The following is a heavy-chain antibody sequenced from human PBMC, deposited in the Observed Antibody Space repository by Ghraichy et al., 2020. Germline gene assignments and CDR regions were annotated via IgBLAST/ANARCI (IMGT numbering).Heavy chain of an antibody. CDR2: ISGSDGST. CDR3: AKDGGRTLYYFDS. Sequence: GSLRLSCAASGFTFSRYAMSWVRQAPGKGLEWVSTISGSDGSTYYADSVKGRFTISRDNSKNTLYLQMNSLRAEDTAVYYCAKDGGRTLYYFDSWGQGTLVTVSS. J-gene: IGHJ4*02. CDR1: GFTFSRYA. D-gene: IGHD2-15*01. V-gene: IGHV3-23*01.